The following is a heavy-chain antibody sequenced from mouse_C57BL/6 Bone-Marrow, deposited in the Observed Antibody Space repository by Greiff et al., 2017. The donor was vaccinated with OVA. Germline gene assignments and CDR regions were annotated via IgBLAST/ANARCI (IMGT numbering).Heavy chain of an antibody. J-gene: IGHJ1*03. CDR3: ASPYYGGYFDV. D-gene: IGHD2-10*01. Sequence: EVKLVESGGGLVQPGGSLKLSCAASGFTFSDYYMYWVRQTPETRLEWVAYISNGGGSTYYPDTVKGRFTISRDNAKNTLYLQMSRLKSEDTAMYYCASPYYGGYFDVWGTGTTVTVSS. CDR1: GFTFSDYY. V-gene: IGHV5-12*01. CDR2: ISNGGGST.